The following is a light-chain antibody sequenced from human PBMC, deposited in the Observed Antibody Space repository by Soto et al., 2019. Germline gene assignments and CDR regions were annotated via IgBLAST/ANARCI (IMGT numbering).Light chain of an antibody. V-gene: IGKV1-39*01. J-gene: IGKJ5*01. Sequence: DIRMTQSPSMLSASVGDRVTITCGGSQSISSYLKWSQQKPRKAPKLLIYAASSLQSGVPSRFSGSGAATDFTLPISSLQPPDFATYYCQQSYRTPPITFGQGTRLEIK. CDR1: QSISSY. CDR3: QQSYRTPPIT. CDR2: AAS.